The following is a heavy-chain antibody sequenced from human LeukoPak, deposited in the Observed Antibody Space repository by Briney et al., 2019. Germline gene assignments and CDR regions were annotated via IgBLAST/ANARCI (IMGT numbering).Heavy chain of an antibody. CDR1: GFAFSDYS. J-gene: IGHJ4*02. CDR3: ARDDNWGFDY. Sequence: PGGSLRLSCAASGFAFSDYSMNWVRQAPGKGLEWVANIRGSSSGMGSGNYYAGSVKGRFTISRDNAKNSLYLQMNSLRAEDTAFYYCARDDNWGFDYWGQGALVTVSS. D-gene: IGHD7-27*01. CDR2: IRGSSSGMGSGN. V-gene: IGHV3-21*05.